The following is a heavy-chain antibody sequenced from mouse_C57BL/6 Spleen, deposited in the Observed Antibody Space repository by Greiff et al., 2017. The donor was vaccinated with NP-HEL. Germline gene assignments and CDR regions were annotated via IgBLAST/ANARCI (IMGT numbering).Heavy chain of an antibody. V-gene: IGHV1-69*01. J-gene: IGHJ1*03. CDR2: IDPSDSYT. Sequence: VQLQQPGAELVMPGASVKLSCKASGYTFTSYWMHWVKQRPGPGLEWIGEIDPSDSYTNYNQKFKGKSTLTVDKSSSTAYMQLSSLTSEDSAVYYCARGGYFDVWGTGTTVTVSS. CDR3: ARGGYFDV. CDR1: GYTFTSYW.